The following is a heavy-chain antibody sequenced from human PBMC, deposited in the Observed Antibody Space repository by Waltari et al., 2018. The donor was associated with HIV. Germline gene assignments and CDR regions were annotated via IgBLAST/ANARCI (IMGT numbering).Heavy chain of an antibody. CDR1: GFTLSSYW. J-gene: IGHJ4*02. Sequence: EVRLVESGGGLVQPGGSLRLPSAASGFTLSSYWMHWVRQAPGKGLVWVSRINSDGSTTSYADSVKGRFTISRDNAKNTLYLQMNSLRAEDTAVYYCAKGGANPIDFGCQGTLVTVSS. D-gene: IGHD1-26*01. CDR3: AKGGANPIDF. V-gene: IGHV3-74*01. CDR2: INSDGSTT.